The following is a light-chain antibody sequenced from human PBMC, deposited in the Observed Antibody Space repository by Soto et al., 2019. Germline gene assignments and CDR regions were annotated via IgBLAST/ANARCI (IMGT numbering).Light chain of an antibody. Sequence: EIVLTQSPGALSLSPGDRATLSCRASQSVNTRYLAWYQQRPGQAPRLLIYAASSRATGIPDRFSGSGSGTDFTLTIVRLEPEDSGTFYCHKYGSSPHTFGQGTKLEIK. J-gene: IGKJ2*01. CDR1: QSVNTRY. CDR2: AAS. V-gene: IGKV3-20*01. CDR3: HKYGSSPHT.